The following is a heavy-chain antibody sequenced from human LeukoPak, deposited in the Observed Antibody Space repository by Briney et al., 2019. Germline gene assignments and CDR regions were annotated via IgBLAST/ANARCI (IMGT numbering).Heavy chain of an antibody. V-gene: IGHV4-39*01. Sequence: SETLSLTCNVSGDSISSTTYYWAWMRQPPGRGLEWIGSIYSSGDIYKNPSLKSRITISVDTSKNQVSLKVTSVTAADTATYYCARHALVIAIDTYNWFDPWGQGTLVTVSS. J-gene: IGHJ5*02. CDR2: IYSSGDI. D-gene: IGHD2-21*01. CDR3: ARHALVIAIDTYNWFDP. CDR1: GDSISSTTYY.